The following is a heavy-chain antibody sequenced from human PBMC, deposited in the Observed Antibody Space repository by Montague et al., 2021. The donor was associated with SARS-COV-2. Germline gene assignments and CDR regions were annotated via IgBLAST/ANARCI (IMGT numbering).Heavy chain of an antibody. CDR3: ARGSEYYYHPLDY. Sequence: SETLSLTCTVSGASMSGYHWSWIRQPAGKALECICRIYTTGDTTYNPSLKIRLTMSVDTSQRQFSLKLTSVSAADTAIYYCARGSEYYYHPLDYWGHGNLVTVSS. CDR2: IYTTGDT. J-gene: IGHJ4*01. V-gene: IGHV4-4*07. D-gene: IGHD2/OR15-2a*01. CDR1: GASMSGYH.